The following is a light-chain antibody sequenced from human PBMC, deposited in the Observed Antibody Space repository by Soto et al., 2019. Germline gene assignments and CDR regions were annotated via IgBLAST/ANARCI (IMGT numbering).Light chain of an antibody. Sequence: QSALTQPRSVSLSPGQSVTISCTGTTGDVGAYNFVSWYQFHPDKAPKLMIYDANKRPSGVPDRFSASKSGNTASLTISGLQAEDEADYYCCSYAGSFTWVFGGGTQLTVL. CDR1: TGDVGAYNF. CDR3: CSYAGSFTWV. J-gene: IGLJ3*02. V-gene: IGLV2-11*01. CDR2: DAN.